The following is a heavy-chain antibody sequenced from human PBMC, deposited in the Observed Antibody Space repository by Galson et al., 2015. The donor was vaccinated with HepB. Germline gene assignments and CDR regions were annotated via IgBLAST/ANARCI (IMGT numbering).Heavy chain of an antibody. CDR1: GFTFSTYN. J-gene: IGHJ5*02. Sequence: SLRLSCAASGFTFSTYNMNWVRQAPGKGLEWISYISATGTTIDYADSVKGRFTISRDNAKNSLYLQMSSLRAEDTAVYYCARDSRATFGEPNWFDPWCHGTLVIVSS. CDR2: ISATGTTI. V-gene: IGHV3-48*01. CDR3: ARDSRATFGEPNWFDP. D-gene: IGHD3-3*01.